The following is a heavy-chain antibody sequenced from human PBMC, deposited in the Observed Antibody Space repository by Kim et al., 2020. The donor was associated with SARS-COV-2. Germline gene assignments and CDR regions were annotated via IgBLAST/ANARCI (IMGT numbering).Heavy chain of an antibody. Sequence: NPSLKSRVTIAVDTSKSQFSLKLSSVTAADTAGYYCARGPWGWEPNYFDYWGQGTLVTVSS. CDR3: ARGPWGWEPNYFDY. J-gene: IGHJ4*02. D-gene: IGHD1-26*01. V-gene: IGHV4-34*01.